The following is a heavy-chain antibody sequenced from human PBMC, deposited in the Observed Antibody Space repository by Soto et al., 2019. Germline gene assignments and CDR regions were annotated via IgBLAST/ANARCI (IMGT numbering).Heavy chain of an antibody. V-gene: IGHV4-39*01. Sequence: QLQLQESGPGLVKPSETLSLTCTVSGGSISSNNYYCGWIRQPPGKGLEWIGSIYYSGDTYYYPSLESRVTMSVDTSKSQFSLKLSSVTAPDTAVYYCARHPGYTVPTVYATHYFDYWGQGIVVTVSS. D-gene: IGHD2-8*01. CDR2: IYYSGDT. CDR3: ARHPGYTVPTVYATHYFDY. CDR1: GGSISSNNYY. J-gene: IGHJ4*02.